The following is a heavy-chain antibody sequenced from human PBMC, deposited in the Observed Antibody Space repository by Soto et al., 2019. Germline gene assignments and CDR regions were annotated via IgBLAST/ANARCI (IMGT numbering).Heavy chain of an antibody. Sequence: ASVKVSCKVSGYTLSELSMHWVRQAPGKGLEWMGGFDPEDGETIYAQKFQGRVTMTEDTSTDTAYMELRSLRSDATAVYYCATADAGWVAFDIWGQGTMVTVSS. CDR3: ATADAGWVAFDI. CDR1: GYTLSELS. V-gene: IGHV1-24*01. J-gene: IGHJ3*02. D-gene: IGHD1-26*01. CDR2: FDPEDGET.